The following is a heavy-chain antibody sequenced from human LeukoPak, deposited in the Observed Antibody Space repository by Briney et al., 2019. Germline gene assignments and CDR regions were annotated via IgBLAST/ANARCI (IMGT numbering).Heavy chain of an antibody. V-gene: IGHV3-21*06. Sequence: PGGSLRLSCAASGFTFSSYNMNWVRQAPGKGLEWVSVISTSSTYIYYADSVKGRFTISRDNAKNSLYLQMNSLRAEDTAVYYCARVSTAASLAIDSWGQGTLVTVST. CDR3: ARVSTAASLAIDS. J-gene: IGHJ4*02. CDR1: GFTFSSYN. CDR2: ISTSSTYI. D-gene: IGHD6-13*01.